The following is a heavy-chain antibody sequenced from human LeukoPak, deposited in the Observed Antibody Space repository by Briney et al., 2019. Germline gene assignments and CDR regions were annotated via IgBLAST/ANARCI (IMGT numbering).Heavy chain of an antibody. Sequence: GGTLRLSCAASGFTFSRYGMSWVRQAPGKGLEWVSAISGSGGSTYYADSVKGRFTISRDNSRNTLYLQINSLRAEDTAVYYCAKGDYYDSSGYLKYWGQGTLVTVSS. D-gene: IGHD3-22*01. CDR1: GFTFSRYG. CDR2: ISGSGGST. CDR3: AKGDYYDSSGYLKY. J-gene: IGHJ4*02. V-gene: IGHV3-23*01.